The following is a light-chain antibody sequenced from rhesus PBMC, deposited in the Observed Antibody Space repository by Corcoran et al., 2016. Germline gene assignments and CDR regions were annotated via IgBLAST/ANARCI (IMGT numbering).Light chain of an antibody. J-gene: IGKJ4*01. CDR1: QSISSW. CDR3: QQYSSSPLT. CDR2: KAS. Sequence: DIQMTQSPSSLSASVGDTVTITCRASQSISSWLAWYQQKPGKAQKLLIYKASTLQSGVPSRLSGSGSGTDFTLSSSSLQSEDFTTYYCQQYSSSPLTFGGGTKVEIK. V-gene: IGKV1-22*01.